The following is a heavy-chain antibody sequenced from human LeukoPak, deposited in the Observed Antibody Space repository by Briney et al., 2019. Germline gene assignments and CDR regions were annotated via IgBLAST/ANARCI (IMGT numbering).Heavy chain of an antibody. CDR3: AGAGGYDTNALDS. CDR2: VYYSGST. J-gene: IGHJ4*02. V-gene: IGHV4-59*08. Sequence: SETLSLTCTVSGGAISTYYWTWIRQPPGKELEWIGYVYYSGSTNSNPSLNTRVTMSVDMSKNHFSLNLNSVTAADTAVYYCAGAGGYDTNALDSWGPGTLVTVSS. CDR1: GGAISTYY. D-gene: IGHD2-8*01.